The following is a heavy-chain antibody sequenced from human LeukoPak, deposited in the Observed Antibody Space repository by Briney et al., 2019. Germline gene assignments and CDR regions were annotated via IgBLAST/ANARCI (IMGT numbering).Heavy chain of an antibody. CDR1: GGSFSGYY. Sequence: SETLPLTCAVYGGSFSGYYWSWIRQPPGKGLEWIGEINHSGSTNYNPSLKSRVTISVDTSKNQFSLKLSSVTAADTAVYYCARFARGYSYGNDYWGQGTLVTVSS. CDR2: INHSGST. J-gene: IGHJ4*02. V-gene: IGHV4-34*01. D-gene: IGHD5-18*01. CDR3: ARFARGYSYGNDY.